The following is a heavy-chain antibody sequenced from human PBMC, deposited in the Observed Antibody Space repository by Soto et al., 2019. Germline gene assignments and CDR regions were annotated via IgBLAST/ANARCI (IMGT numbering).Heavy chain of an antibody. CDR2: IGTSGATT. CDR1: GFTFSNHG. Sequence: EVQLLESGGGLVQPGGSLRLSCAASGFTFSNHGMSWVRQAPGKGLEWVSSIGTSGATTYYADSVKGRFTISRDNSKNTLPLQMNSLRAEDTAVYYCAKLRSNYGSDFWGQGTLVAVAS. CDR3: AKLRSNYGSDF. J-gene: IGHJ4*02. V-gene: IGHV3-23*01. D-gene: IGHD4-17*01.